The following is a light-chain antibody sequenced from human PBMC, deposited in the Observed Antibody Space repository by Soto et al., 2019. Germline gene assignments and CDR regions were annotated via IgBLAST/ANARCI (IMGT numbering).Light chain of an antibody. V-gene: IGLV4-60*02. J-gene: IGLJ1*01. CDR1: SGHSGYI. CDR2: LEGSGNY. CDR3: ETWDSNTHV. Sequence: QSVLTQSSSASASLGSSVKLTCTLSSGHSGYIIAWHQQQPGKAPRSLMKLEGSGNYNKGSGVPDRFSGSSSGADRYLTISNLQFEDEADYYCETWDSNTHVFGTGTKVTVL.